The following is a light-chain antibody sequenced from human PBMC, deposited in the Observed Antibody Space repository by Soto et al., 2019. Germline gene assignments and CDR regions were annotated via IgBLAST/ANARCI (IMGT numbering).Light chain of an antibody. Sequence: EMVLTQSPATLSLYPGERATLSCRASQSVGSYLVWYQQKPGQAPRLLIHGASNGATGIPARFSGSGSGTDFTLTISRLEPEDFAVYYCQQRSSWPPLFGQGTRLEIK. V-gene: IGKV3-11*01. CDR2: GAS. CDR1: QSVGSY. J-gene: IGKJ5*01. CDR3: QQRSSWPPL.